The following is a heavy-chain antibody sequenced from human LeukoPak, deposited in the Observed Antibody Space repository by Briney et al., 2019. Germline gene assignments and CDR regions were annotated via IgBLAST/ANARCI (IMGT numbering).Heavy chain of an antibody. CDR3: ASGLGDSSGYYFDY. CDR2: IYYSGST. J-gene: IGHJ4*02. CDR1: GGSISSYY. Sequence: SETLSLTCTVSGGSISSYYWSWIRQPPGKGLEWIGYIYYSGSTNYNPSLKSRVTISVDTSKNQFSLKLSSVTAADTAVYYCASGLGDSSGYYFDYWGQGTLVTVSS. D-gene: IGHD3-22*01. V-gene: IGHV4-59*01.